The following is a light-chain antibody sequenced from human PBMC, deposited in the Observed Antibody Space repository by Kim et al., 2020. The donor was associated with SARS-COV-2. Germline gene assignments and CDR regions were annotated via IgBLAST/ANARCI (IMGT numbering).Light chain of an antibody. CDR2: EVN. J-gene: IGLJ3*02. V-gene: IGLV2-14*01. CDR1: SSDVGAYNY. CDR3: NPYTKRATLV. Sequence: QSVLTHPSSVSGSPGQSITISCTGTSSDVGAYNYVYWYQNHPGKAPKLMIYEVNNRPSWVSNRFSGSHSGNPASLTISGLQADDEADYYCNPYTKRATLVFGGGTQLTVL.